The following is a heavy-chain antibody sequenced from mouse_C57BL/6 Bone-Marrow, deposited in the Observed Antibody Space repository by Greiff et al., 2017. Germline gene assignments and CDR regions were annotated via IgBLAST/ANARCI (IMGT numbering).Heavy chain of an antibody. CDR3: ARNPYGSSSYWYFDV. J-gene: IGHJ1*03. CDR2: INPSSGYT. CDR1: GYTFTSYW. V-gene: IGHV1-7*01. Sequence: VKLMESGAELAKPGASVKLSCKASGYTFTSYWMHWVKQRPGQGLEWIGYINPSSGYTKYNQKFKDKTTLTADKSSSTAYMQLSSLTYEDSAVYYCARNPYGSSSYWYFDVWGTGTTVTVSS. D-gene: IGHD1-1*01.